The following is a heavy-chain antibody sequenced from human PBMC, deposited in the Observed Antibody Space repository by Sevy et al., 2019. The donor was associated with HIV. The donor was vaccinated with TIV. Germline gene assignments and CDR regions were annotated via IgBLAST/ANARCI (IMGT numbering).Heavy chain of an antibody. Sequence: GESLKISCVASGFTFRNYGMHWVRQAPGKGLEWVAVIWHDGKNKNYAESVKGRFTIFRDNSKNTLYLEMNSLRVEDTAVFYCASDQGKDAPMDVWGQGTTVTVSS. J-gene: IGHJ6*02. D-gene: IGHD6-13*01. CDR1: GFTFRNYG. CDR3: ASDQGKDAPMDV. V-gene: IGHV3-33*01. CDR2: IWHDGKNK.